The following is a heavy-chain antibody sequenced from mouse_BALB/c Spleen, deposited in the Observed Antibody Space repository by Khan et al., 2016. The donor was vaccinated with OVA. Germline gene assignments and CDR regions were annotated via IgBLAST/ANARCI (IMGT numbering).Heavy chain of an antibody. Sequence: QVQLQQSGAELAKPGASVKMSCTASGYTLTNYWIHWVKQRPGQGLEWIGCINPSTGYTEYNQKFKDKATLTADKSSSTVFMQMSSLTSEDCAVYCWARGKAGTGRFANWGQGTLVTVSA. CDR3: ARGKAGTGRFAN. CDR1: GYTLTNYW. CDR2: INPSTGYT. D-gene: IGHD3-1*01. V-gene: IGHV1-7*01. J-gene: IGHJ3*01.